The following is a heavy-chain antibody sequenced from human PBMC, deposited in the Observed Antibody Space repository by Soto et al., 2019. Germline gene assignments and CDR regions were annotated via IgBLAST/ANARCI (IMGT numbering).Heavy chain of an antibody. V-gene: IGHV3-9*01. CDR3: AKDRGLVLSFYFDY. CDR2: ISWNSGSI. CDR1: GFTFDDYA. D-gene: IGHD6-19*01. J-gene: IGHJ4*02. Sequence: EVQLVESGGGLVQPGRSLRLSCAASGFTFDDYAMHWVRQAPGKGLEWVSGISWNSGSIGYADSVKGRFTISRDNAKNALYLQMNSLRAEATDLYYCAKDRGLVLSFYFDYWGQGTLVTVSS.